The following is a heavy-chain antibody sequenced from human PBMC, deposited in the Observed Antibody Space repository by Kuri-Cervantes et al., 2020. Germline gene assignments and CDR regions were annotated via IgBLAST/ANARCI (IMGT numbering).Heavy chain of an antibody. Sequence: SLKISCAASGFTFDDYAMHWVRQAPGKGLEWVSGISWNSGSIGYADSVKGRFTISRDNAKNSLYLQMNSLRAEDTAVYYCARTAYILWGRRVAFDIWGQGTMVTVSS. V-gene: IGHV3-9*01. CDR3: ARTAYILWGRRVAFDI. CDR1: GFTFDDYA. D-gene: IGHD2-21*01. CDR2: ISWNSGSI. J-gene: IGHJ3*02.